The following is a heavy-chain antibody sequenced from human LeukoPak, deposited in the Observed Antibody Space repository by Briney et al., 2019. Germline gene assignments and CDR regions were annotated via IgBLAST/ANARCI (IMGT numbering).Heavy chain of an antibody. V-gene: IGHV3-7*01. CDR1: GFAFSDSW. CDR2: IKGDGSAK. D-gene: IGHD5-18*01. Sequence: GGSLRLSCAASGFAFSDSWMTWIRQAPGMGLEWVAFIKGDGSAKEYVDSVKGRFTISRDNAKNSLFLQMNSLRAEDTAVYYCARDRGWIQHDIWGQGTMVTVSS. CDR3: ARDRGWIQHDI. J-gene: IGHJ3*02.